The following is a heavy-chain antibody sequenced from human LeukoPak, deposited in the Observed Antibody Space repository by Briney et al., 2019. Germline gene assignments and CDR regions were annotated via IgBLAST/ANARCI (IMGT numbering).Heavy chain of an antibody. V-gene: IGHV1-2*02. CDR3: ARAAGYSSSWPYYYYGMDV. J-gene: IGHJ6*02. Sequence: ASVKVSCKASGYTFTGYYMHWVRQAPGQGLEWMGWINPNSGGTNYAQKFQGRVTMTRDTSISTAYMELSRLRSDDTAVYYCARAAGYSSSWPYYYYGMDVWGQGTTVTVSS. D-gene: IGHD6-13*01. CDR2: INPNSGGT. CDR1: GYTFTGYY.